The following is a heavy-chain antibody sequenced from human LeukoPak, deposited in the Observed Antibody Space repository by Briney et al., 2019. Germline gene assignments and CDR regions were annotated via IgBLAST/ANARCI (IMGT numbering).Heavy chain of an antibody. CDR1: GFTFSSYA. J-gene: IGHJ4*02. D-gene: IGHD4-23*01. V-gene: IGHV3-23*01. CDR3: AKPSYMVVTLVELCFDY. CDR2: ISGSGGST. Sequence: SGGSLRLSCAASGFTFSSYALSWVRQAPGKGLEWVSTISGSGGSTYYADSVRGRFTISRDNSKSTLYLQMNSLRAEDTAVYYCAKPSYMVVTLVELCFDYWGQGILVTVSS.